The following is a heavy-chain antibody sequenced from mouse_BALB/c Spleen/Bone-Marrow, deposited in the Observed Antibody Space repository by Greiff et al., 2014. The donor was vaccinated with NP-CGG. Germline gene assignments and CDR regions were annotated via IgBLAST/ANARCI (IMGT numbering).Heavy chain of an antibody. J-gene: IGHJ1*01. Sequence: EVQLQQSGSELVKPGASVKLSCAASGFNIKDTYMHWVKQRPEQGLEWIGRIDPANGDTKYDPKFQGKATITADTSSNTAYQQLSSLTSEDTAVYYCTRPSFYYGSSYWYFDVWGAGTTATVSS. V-gene: IGHV14-3*02. D-gene: IGHD1-1*01. CDR1: GFNIKDTY. CDR3: TRPSFYYGSSYWYFDV. CDR2: IDPANGDT.